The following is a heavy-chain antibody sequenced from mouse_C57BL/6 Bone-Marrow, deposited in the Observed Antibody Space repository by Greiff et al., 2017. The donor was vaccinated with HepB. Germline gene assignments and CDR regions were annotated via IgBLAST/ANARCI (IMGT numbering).Heavy chain of an antibody. D-gene: IGHD3-3*01. J-gene: IGHJ2*01. Sequence: QVQLQQPGAELVRPGSSVKLSCKASGYTFTSYWMDWVKQRPGQGLEWIGKIYPSDSETHYNQKFKDKATLTVDKSSSTAYMQLSSLTSEDSAVYYCARGLKGYWGQGTTLTVSS. CDR3: ARGLKGY. CDR2: IYPSDSET. V-gene: IGHV1-61*01. CDR1: GYTFTSYW.